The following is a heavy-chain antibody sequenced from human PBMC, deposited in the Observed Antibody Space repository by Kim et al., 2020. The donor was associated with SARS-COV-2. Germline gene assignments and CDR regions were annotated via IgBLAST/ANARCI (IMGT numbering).Heavy chain of an antibody. Sequence: GESLKISCKGSGYSFTSYWIGWVRQMPGKGLEWMGIIYPGDSDTRYSPSFQGQVTISADKSISTAYLQWSSLKASDTAMYYCARHVVYGLGFGETNYYYGMDVWGQGTTVTVSS. CDR3: ARHVVYGLGFGETNYYYGMDV. D-gene: IGHD3-10*01. J-gene: IGHJ6*02. CDR1: GYSFTSYW. CDR2: IYPGDSDT. V-gene: IGHV5-51*01.